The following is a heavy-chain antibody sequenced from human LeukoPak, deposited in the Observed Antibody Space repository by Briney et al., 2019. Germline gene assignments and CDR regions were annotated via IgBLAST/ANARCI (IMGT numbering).Heavy chain of an antibody. CDR3: ARLRALSYYDSSGDFYYFEY. D-gene: IGHD3-22*01. Sequence: PSETLPLTRTVSGASISQYYWGWLRQPPGTGLEWIGFIYYSGFTNYNPSLKSRVTISVDMSKNQFSLKLTSVTAADTAVYYCARLRALSYYDSSGDFYYFEYWGQGDMVTVSS. CDR1: GASISQYY. J-gene: IGHJ4*02. CDR2: IYYSGFT. V-gene: IGHV4-59*01.